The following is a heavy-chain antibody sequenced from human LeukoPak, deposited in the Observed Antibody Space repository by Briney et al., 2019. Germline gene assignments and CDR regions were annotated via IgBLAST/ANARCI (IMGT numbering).Heavy chain of an antibody. V-gene: IGHV4-34*01. J-gene: IGHJ6*02. CDR3: ARGVAAAGTNGYYYGMDV. D-gene: IGHD6-13*01. CDR1: GGSFSGYY. Sequence: SEPLSLTCAVYGGSFSGYYWSWIRQPPGKGLEWIGEINHSGSTNYNPSLKSRVTISVDTSKNQFSLKLSCVTAADTAVYYCARGVAAAGTNGYYYGMDVWGQGTTVTVSS. CDR2: INHSGST.